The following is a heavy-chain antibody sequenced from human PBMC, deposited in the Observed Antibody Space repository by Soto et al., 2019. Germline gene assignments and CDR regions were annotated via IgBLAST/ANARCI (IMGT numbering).Heavy chain of an antibody. CDR2: ISYDGSNK. D-gene: IGHD3-10*01. J-gene: IGHJ4*02. Sequence: QVQLVESGGGVVQPGRSLRLSCAASGFTFSSYGMHWVRQAPGKGLEWVAVISYDGSNKYYADSVKGRFTISRDNSKNTLYLQMNSLRAEDTAVYYCAKDAQDYYGSGRHDYWGEGTLVTVSS. V-gene: IGHV3-30*18. CDR3: AKDAQDYYGSGRHDY. CDR1: GFTFSSYG.